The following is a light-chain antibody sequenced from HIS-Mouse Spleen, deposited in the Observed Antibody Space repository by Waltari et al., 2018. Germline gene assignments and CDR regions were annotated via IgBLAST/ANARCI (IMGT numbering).Light chain of an antibody. V-gene: IGLV6-57*04. CDR2: EVN. CDR3: QSYNSSNHWV. Sequence: NFMLTQPHSVSESPGKTVTISCTRSSGSIASNYVQWYQQRPGSAPTTVSYEVNQRPSGVPDRFSGSIDSSSNSASLTISGLKTEDEADYYCQSYNSSNHWVFGGGTKLTVL. J-gene: IGLJ3*02. CDR1: SGSIASNY.